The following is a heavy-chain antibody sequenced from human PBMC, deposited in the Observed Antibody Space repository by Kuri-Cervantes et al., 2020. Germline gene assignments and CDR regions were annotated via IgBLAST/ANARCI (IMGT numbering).Heavy chain of an antibody. D-gene: IGHD1-14*01. J-gene: IGHJ4*02. CDR2: INHSGST. CDR1: GGSFSGYY. V-gene: IGHV4-34*01. CDR3: ARETTGLADY. Sequence: SQTLSLTCAVYGGSFSGYYWVWIRQPPGKGLEWIGEINHSGSTYYNPSLKSRVTISVDTSKNQFSLKLSSVTAADTAVYYCARETTGLADYWGQGTLVTVSS.